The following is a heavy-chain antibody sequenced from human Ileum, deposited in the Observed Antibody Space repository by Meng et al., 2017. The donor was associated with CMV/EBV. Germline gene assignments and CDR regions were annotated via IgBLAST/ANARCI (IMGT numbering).Heavy chain of an antibody. CDR2: ISGSGGST. V-gene: IGHV3-23*01. D-gene: IGHD3-16*02. CDR1: GFTVSSYA. J-gene: IGHJ4*02. CDR3: AKDQGRVIREGYYFDY. Sequence: SGFTVSSYAMSWVPLAPGKRLEWVSAISGSGGSTYYADSVKGRFTISRDNSKNTLYLQMNSLRAEDTAVYYCAKDQGRVIREGYYFDYWGQGTLVTVSS.